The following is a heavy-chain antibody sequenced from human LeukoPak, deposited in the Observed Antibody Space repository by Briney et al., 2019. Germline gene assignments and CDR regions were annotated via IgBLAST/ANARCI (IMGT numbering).Heavy chain of an antibody. V-gene: IGHV4-61*01. Sequence: SETLSLTCTVSGGSVSSGSYYWSWIRQPPGKGLEWGGYIYYSGSTNYNPSLKSRVTISVDTSKNQFSLKLSSVTAADTAVYYCARGGSYGFPFYFDYWGQGTLVTVSS. J-gene: IGHJ4*02. CDR2: IYYSGST. D-gene: IGHD5-18*01. CDR3: ARGGSYGFPFYFDY. CDR1: GGSVSSGSYY.